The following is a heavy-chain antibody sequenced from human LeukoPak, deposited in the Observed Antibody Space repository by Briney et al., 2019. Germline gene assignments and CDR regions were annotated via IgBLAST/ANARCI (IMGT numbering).Heavy chain of an antibody. J-gene: IGHJ5*02. CDR1: GGFISSYY. V-gene: IGHV4-4*07. CDR3: AREYSSGWYGSVGPFDP. CDR2: IYTSGGT. D-gene: IGHD6-19*01. Sequence: SETLSLTCTVSGGFISSYYWSWIRQPAGKGLEWIGRIYTSGGTNYNPSLKSRVTMSVDTSKNQFSLKLSSVTAADTAVYYCAREYSSGWYGSVGPFDPWGQGTLVTVSS.